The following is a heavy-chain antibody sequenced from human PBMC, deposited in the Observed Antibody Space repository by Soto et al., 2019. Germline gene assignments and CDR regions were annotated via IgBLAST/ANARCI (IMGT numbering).Heavy chain of an antibody. D-gene: IGHD6-6*01. CDR2: IYPGDSDT. J-gene: IGHJ6*02. Sequence: PVESLKISCKGSGYSFTSYWIGWVRQMPGKGLEWMGIIYPGDSDTRYSPSFQGQVTISADKSISTAYLQWSSLKASDTAMYYCARDLKCLAARTIPTALYYSGMDVWGQGTTVTVSS. CDR3: ARDLKCLAARTIPTALYYSGMDV. CDR1: GYSFTSYW. V-gene: IGHV5-51*01.